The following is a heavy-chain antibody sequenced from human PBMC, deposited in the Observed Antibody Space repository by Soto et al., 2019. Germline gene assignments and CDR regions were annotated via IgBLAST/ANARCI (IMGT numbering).Heavy chain of an antibody. CDR1: GYTFNKFG. J-gene: IGHJ4*02. V-gene: IGHV1-18*01. CDR2: ISANNGNT. D-gene: IGHD2-15*01. CDR3: AGGGGVVAAHFDY. Sequence: QVQLVQSGAEVKKPGASVKVSCKASGYTFNKFGISWVRRAPGRGLEWMGWISANNGNTNYAQTPRGSATLTTDTPPGTAYMALGCLSSGDTAIYYCAGGGGVVAAHFDYWGQGTLVTVSS.